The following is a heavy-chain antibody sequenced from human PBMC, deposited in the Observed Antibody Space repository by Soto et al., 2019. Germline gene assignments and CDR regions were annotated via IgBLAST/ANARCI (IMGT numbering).Heavy chain of an antibody. V-gene: IGHV4-39*01. CDR1: GGSISSYY. J-gene: IGHJ5*02. D-gene: IGHD3-3*01. CDR2: IYYSGST. Sequence: PSETLSLTCTVSGGSISSYYWGWIRQPPGKGLEWIGSIYYSGSTYYNPSLKSRVTISVDTSKNQFSLKLSSVTAADTAVYYCARQGSGYSFNWFDPWGQGTLVTVSS. CDR3: ARQGSGYSFNWFDP.